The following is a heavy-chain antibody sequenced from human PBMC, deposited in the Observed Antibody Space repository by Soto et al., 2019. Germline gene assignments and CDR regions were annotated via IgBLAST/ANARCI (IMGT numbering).Heavy chain of an antibody. V-gene: IGHV1-18*01. CDR3: VRDSHVLRCLEWSYDAFDI. CDR2: ISAYNGNT. CDR1: VYTFTSYG. Sequence: GASVNVSCKASVYTFTSYGISWLRQAPGQGLEWMGWISAYNGNTNYAQKLQGRVTMTTDTSTSTAYMELRSLRSDDTAVYYCVRDSHVLRCLEWSYDAFDIWGQGTMVTVS. D-gene: IGHD3-3*01. J-gene: IGHJ3*02.